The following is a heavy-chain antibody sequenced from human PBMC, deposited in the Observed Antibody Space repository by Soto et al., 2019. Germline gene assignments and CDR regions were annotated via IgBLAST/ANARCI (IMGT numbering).Heavy chain of an antibody. J-gene: IGHJ3*02. CDR3: ARVKSSVPAAIDDFDI. CDR2: ISYDGSNK. D-gene: IGHD2-2*01. CDR1: GFTFSSYA. Sequence: SLRLSCAASGFTFSSYAMHWVRQAPGKGLEWVAVISYDGSNKYYADSVKGRFTISRDNSKNTLYLQMNSLRAEDTAVYYCARVKSSVPAAIDDFDIWGQGTMVTVSS. V-gene: IGHV3-30-3*01.